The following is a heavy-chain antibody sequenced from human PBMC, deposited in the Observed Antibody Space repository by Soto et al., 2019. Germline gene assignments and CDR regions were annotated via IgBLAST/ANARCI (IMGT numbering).Heavy chain of an antibody. CDR3: ARNRRAAAGTWFVP. D-gene: IGHD6-13*01. V-gene: IGHV3-30-3*01. J-gene: IGHJ5*02. CDR1: GFTFSSYA. Sequence: QVQLVESGGGVVQPGRSLRLSCAASGFTFSSYAMHWVRQAPGKGLEWVAVISYDGSNKYYADSVKGRFTISRDNSKNTLYLQMNRLRAEDTAVYYCARNRRAAAGTWFVPWGQGTLVTVSS. CDR2: ISYDGSNK.